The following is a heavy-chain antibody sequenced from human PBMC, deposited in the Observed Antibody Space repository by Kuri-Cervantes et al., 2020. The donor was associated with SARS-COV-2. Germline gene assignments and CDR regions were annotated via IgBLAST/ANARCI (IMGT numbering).Heavy chain of an antibody. CDR1: GYTFISYG. J-gene: IGHJ5*02. V-gene: IGHV1-18*01. CDR2: ISAYNGNT. Sequence: ASVTDSCKASGYTFISYGISWVRQPPGQGREWVGWISAYNGNTNYAQKLHGRVTMTTDTSTSTVYMALSSLSSDDTAVHYCARDRTDPKLEIVVVPAVPFDPWGQGTLVTVSS. D-gene: IGHD2-2*01. CDR3: ARDRTDPKLEIVVVPAVPFDP.